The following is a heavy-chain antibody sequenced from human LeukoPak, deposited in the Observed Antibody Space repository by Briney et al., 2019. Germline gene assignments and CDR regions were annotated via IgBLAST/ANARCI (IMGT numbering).Heavy chain of an antibody. CDR3: ARHYYDSSGYFCQDY. CDR1: GGSISGYY. D-gene: IGHD3-22*01. J-gene: IGHJ4*02. CDR2: IYYSGST. Sequence: SETLSLTCTVSGGSISGYYWSWIRQPPGRGLEWIGYIYYSGSTDYNPSLKSRVTISVDTSKNQFSLKLSSVTAADTAVYYCARHYYDSSGYFCQDYWGQGTLVTVSS. V-gene: IGHV4-59*08.